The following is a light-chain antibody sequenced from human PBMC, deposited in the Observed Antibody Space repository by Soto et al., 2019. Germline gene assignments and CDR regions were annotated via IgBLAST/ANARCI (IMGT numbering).Light chain of an antibody. CDR3: AAWDGSLNGPV. J-gene: IGLJ2*01. V-gene: IGLV1-44*01. CDR1: SSNIGAGND. Sequence: QSVLTQPPSVSGAPGQRVTISCTGGSSNIGAGNDVHWYQQLPGTAPTLLISTNNQRPAGVPDRFSGSKSGTSASLAISGLQSKDEADYYCAAWDGSLNGPVFGGGTKVTVL. CDR2: TNN.